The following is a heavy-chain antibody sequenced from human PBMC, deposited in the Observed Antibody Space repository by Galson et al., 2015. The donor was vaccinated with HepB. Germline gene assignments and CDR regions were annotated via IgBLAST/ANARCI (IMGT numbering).Heavy chain of an antibody. V-gene: IGHV3-48*01. CDR1: GFTFSSYS. D-gene: IGHD1-26*01. CDR2: ISSSSSTI. J-gene: IGHJ6*03. Sequence: SLRLSCAASGFTFSSYSMNWVRQAPGKGLEWVSYISSSSSTIYYADSVKGRFTISRDNAKNSLYLQMNSLRAEDTAVYYCARDSKWSRRVGATYYDYYYMDVWGKGTTVTVSS. CDR3: ARDSKWSRRVGATYYDYYYMDV.